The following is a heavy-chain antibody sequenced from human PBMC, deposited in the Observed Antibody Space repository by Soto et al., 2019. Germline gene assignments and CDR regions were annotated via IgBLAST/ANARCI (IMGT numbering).Heavy chain of an antibody. V-gene: IGHV4-4*02. Sequence: QVQLQESGPGLVKPSGTLSLTCAVSGGSISSSNWWSWVRQPPGKGLEGIGEIYHSGSTNYNPSLRGRVTISVDKSKNQFSLKLSSVTAADTAVYYCARVTGHYYYGMDVWGQGTTVTVSS. CDR2: IYHSGST. CDR1: GGSISSSNW. J-gene: IGHJ6*02. CDR3: ARVTGHYYYGMDV. D-gene: IGHD3-10*01.